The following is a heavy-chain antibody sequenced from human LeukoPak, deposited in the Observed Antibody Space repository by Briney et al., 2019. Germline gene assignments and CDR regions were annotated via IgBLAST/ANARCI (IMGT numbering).Heavy chain of an antibody. CDR2: INPNSGGT. Sequence: ASVKVSCKASGGTFSSYAISWVRQAPGQGLEWMGRINPNSGGTNYAQKFQGRVTMTRDTSISTAYMELSRLRSDHTAVYYCARDWVDTAMPYYYYGMDVWGQGTTVTVSS. CDR1: GGTFSSYA. D-gene: IGHD5-18*01. CDR3: ARDWVDTAMPYYYYGMDV. J-gene: IGHJ6*02. V-gene: IGHV1-2*06.